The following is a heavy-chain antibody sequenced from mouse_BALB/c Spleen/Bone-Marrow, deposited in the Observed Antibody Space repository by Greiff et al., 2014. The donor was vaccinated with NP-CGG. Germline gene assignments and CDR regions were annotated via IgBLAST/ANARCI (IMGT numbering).Heavy chain of an antibody. CDR3: ARLLWYSFFDY. Sequence: SGYSFTGYTMNWVKQSHGKNLEWIGLINPYNGGTSYNQKFKGKATLTVDKSSSTAYMELLSLTSEDSAVYYCARLLWYSFFDYWGQGTTLTVSS. J-gene: IGHJ2*01. CDR2: INPYNGGT. D-gene: IGHD2-1*01. V-gene: IGHV1-26*01. CDR1: GYSFTGYT.